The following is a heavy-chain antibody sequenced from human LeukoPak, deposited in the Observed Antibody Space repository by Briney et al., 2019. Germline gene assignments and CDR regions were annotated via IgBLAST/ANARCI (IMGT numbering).Heavy chain of an antibody. V-gene: IGHV4-34*12. D-gene: IGHD3-3*01. Sequence: SETLSLTCAVYGESLGGYYWRGFPRPPRKGRVGGRDIIYRRSNNYDTSLKSRFTISVDTSKNQFSLKLSSVTAADTAVYYCARVSPVYDFWSGYSGAWFDPWGQGTLVTVSS. CDR2: IIYRRSN. J-gene: IGHJ5*02. CDR1: GESLGGYY. CDR3: ARVSPVYDFWSGYSGAWFDP.